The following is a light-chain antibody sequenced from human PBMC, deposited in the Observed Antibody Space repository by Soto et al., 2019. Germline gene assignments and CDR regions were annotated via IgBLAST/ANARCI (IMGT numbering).Light chain of an antibody. CDR1: QSVSSN. V-gene: IGKV3-15*01. J-gene: IGKJ1*01. CDR3: QQYNSYSPEWT. CDR2: GAS. Sequence: EIVMTQSPATLSVSPGERATLSCRASQSVSSNLAWYQQKPGQAPRLLIYGASTRATGIPARFSGSGSGTEFTLTISSLQPDDFATYYCQQYNSYSPEWTFGQGTKVDIK.